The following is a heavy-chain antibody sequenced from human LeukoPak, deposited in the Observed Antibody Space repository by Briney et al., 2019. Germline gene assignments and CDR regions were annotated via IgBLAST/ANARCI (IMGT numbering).Heavy chain of an antibody. Sequence: GASVKLSCKASGGTFSSYAISWVRQAPGQGLEWMGGIIPIFGTANSAQKFQGRVTITTKESTSTAYMELSSLRSEDTAVYYCARAHSGRYSALGAFDIWGQGTMVTVSS. V-gene: IGHV1-69*05. J-gene: IGHJ3*02. CDR2: IIPIFGTA. D-gene: IGHD1-26*01. CDR3: ARAHSGRYSALGAFDI. CDR1: GGTFSSYA.